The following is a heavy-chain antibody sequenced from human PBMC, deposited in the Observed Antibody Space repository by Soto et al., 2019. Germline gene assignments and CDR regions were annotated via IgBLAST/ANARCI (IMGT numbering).Heavy chain of an antibody. CDR1: GYTFTSYD. CDR3: AXGLRFLEWLLEYNWFDP. D-gene: IGHD3-3*01. CDR2: MNPNSGNT. Sequence: ASVKVSCKASGYTFTSYDINWVRQATGQGLEWMGWMNPNSGNTGYAQKFQGRVTMTRNTSISTAYMELSSLRSEDTAVYYCAXGLRFLEWLLEYNWFDPWGQGTLVTVSS. J-gene: IGHJ5*02. V-gene: IGHV1-8*01.